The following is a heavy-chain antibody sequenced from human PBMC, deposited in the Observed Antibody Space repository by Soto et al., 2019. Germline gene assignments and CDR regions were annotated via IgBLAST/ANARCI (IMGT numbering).Heavy chain of an antibody. CDR2: ISGYNGNT. CDR1: GYTFTSYG. D-gene: IGHD3-9*01. V-gene: IGHV1-18*01. Sequence: ASVKVSCKASGYTFTSYGISWVRQAPGQGLEWMGWISGYNGNTNYAQKIQGRVTMTTDTSTNTAYMELRSLRSDDTAVYYCGRIEGNHETVTGYYSFDYWGQGTLVTVS. J-gene: IGHJ4*02. CDR3: GRIEGNHETVTGYYSFDY.